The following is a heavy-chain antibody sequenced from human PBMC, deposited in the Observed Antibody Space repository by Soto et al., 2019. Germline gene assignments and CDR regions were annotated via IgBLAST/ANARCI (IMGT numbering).Heavy chain of an antibody. D-gene: IGHD6-6*01. Sequence: ESLKISCQSSGYTFSNFWIGWVRQLPGKGLEWMGIIYPGDHETRYSPSFHGKVTISADRSISTAYLQWSSLKASDTAMYYCARAGSSSSNRYYYYGMDVWGQGTTVTVSS. CDR3: ARAGSSSSNRYYYYGMDV. J-gene: IGHJ6*02. CDR2: IYPGDHET. V-gene: IGHV5-51*01. CDR1: GYTFSNFW.